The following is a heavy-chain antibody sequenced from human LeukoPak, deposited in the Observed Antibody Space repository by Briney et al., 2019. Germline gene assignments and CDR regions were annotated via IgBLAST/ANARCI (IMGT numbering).Heavy chain of an antibody. V-gene: IGHV3-9*01. CDR3: AKDENRDGAMVVEY. J-gene: IGHJ4*02. CDR1: GFTFDDYA. D-gene: IGHD3-22*01. Sequence: GGSLRLSCAASGFTFDDYAMHWVRQAPGKGLEWVSGISWNSGTIGYADSVKGRFTISRDNAKNSLYLQMNSLRAEDAALYYCAKDENRDGAMVVEYWGEGAPVSLSS. CDR2: ISWNSGTI.